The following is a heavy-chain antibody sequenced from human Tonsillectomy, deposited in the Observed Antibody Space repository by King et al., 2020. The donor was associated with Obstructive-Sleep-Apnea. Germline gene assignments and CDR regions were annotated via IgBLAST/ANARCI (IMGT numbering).Heavy chain of an antibody. CDR1: GGFISSGGYS. CDR3: SRDRLGYCSGSSCYSGFDY. CDR2: IYDSGST. V-gene: IGHV4-31*03. J-gene: IGHJ4*02. D-gene: IGHD2-15*01. Sequence: VQLQESGPGLVKPSQTLPLTCTVSGGFISSGGYSWSWIRQHPGQGLEWIGYIYDSGSTYYNPSLESRVTISVDTSKNQFSLKLSSVTAADTAVYYCSRDRLGYCSGSSCYSGFDYWGQGTLVTVSS.